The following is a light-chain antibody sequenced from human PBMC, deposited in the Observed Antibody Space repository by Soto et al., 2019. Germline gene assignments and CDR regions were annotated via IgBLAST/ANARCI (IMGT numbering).Light chain of an antibody. V-gene: IGKV4-1*01. Sequence: DIVVPESPEYLVGTLGERSTINCKSSQSVLYTPNAKNYLAWYQQKPGQPPRLLIYWASYREPGVPDRFSGSGSGTDFTLTISSLQAEDVALYYCQLSHCPRLTFAGGTKVDIK. CDR3: QLSHCPRLT. CDR2: WAS. CDR1: QSVLYTPNAKNY. J-gene: IGKJ4*01.